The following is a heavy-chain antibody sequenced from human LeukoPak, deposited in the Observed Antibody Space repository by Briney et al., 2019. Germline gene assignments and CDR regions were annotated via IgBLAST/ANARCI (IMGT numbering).Heavy chain of an antibody. V-gene: IGHV3-23*01. CDR1: RFIFSSYA. Sequence: GGSLRLSCPASRFIFSSYAMGWVRQAPGKGLEWVSSISGGGETTYYADSVKGRFTISRDNSKNTLSLQMNSLRVEDTAVHYCAKDGDYYDSDAYSSFFDYWGQGTLVTVSS. J-gene: IGHJ4*02. CDR3: AKDGDYYDSDAYSSFFDY. D-gene: IGHD3-22*01. CDR2: ISGGGETT.